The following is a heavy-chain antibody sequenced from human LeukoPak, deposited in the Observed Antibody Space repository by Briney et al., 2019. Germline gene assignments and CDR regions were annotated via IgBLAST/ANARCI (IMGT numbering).Heavy chain of an antibody. CDR3: LRGDTRDY. D-gene: IGHD2-2*01. CDR1: GFTFGTYT. CDR2: ISSSSSHT. V-gene: IGHV3-21*04. J-gene: IGHJ4*02. Sequence: GGSLRLSCAASGFTFGTYTMNWVRQAPGKGLEWVSSISSSSSHTHYADLVKGRFTISRDNAKNSLYLQMNSLRGEDTAVYYCLRGDTRDYWGQGTLVTVSA.